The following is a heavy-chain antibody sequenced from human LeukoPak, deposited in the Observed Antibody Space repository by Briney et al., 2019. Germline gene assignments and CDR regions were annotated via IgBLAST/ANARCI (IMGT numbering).Heavy chain of an antibody. Sequence: GGSLRLSCAASGFTFTDHYMDWVRQAPGKGLEWVGRTRNKANSYTTKYAASVKGRLTISRDDSKNSLYLQMNSLKTEDTAVYYCARVNVASSGFDYWGQGTLVTVSS. CDR3: ARVNVASSGFDY. CDR2: TRNKANSYTT. J-gene: IGHJ4*02. CDR1: GFTFTDHY. D-gene: IGHD3-10*01. V-gene: IGHV3-72*01.